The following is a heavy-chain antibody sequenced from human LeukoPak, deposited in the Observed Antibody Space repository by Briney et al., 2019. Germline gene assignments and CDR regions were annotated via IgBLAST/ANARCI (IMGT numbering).Heavy chain of an antibody. CDR2: ISSSSSYI. D-gene: IGHD3-10*01. V-gene: IGHV3-21*01. Sequence: GGSLRLSCAASGFTFSSYSMNWVRQAPGKGLEWVSSISSSSSYIYYADSVKGRFTISRDNAKNSLYLQMNSLRAEDTAVYYCSREITVLRGGLRGKDYWGKGTLVTVSS. CDR1: GFTFSSYS. J-gene: IGHJ4*02. CDR3: SREITVLRGGLRGKDY.